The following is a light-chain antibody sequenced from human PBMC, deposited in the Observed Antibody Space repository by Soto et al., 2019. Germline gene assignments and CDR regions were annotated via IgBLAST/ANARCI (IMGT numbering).Light chain of an antibody. CDR2: DVS. CDR1: SSDVGLYNY. CDR3: SAYTRTSTVK. J-gene: IGLJ2*01. V-gene: IGLV2-14*01. Sequence: QSALTQPASVSGSPGQSITISCTGTSSDVGLYNYVSWYQHHPGKAPKLMIYDVSDRPSGVSNRFSGSKSGNTASLTISGLQAEDEGDYYCSAYTRTSTVKFGGGTKLTVL.